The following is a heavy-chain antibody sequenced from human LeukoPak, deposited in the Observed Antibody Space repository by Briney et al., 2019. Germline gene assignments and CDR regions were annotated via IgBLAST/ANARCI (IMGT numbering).Heavy chain of an antibody. V-gene: IGHV3-74*01. CDR3: SRSAYYDGSGNYYDY. CDR1: GFTFSSYW. Sequence: GGSLRLSCAASGFTFSSYWMHWVRQAPGKGLVWVSRIGDGGSTTTYADSVKGRFTISRDNAKNTLYLQMNGLRAEDTAVYYCSRSAYYDGSGNYYDYWGQGTLVTVSS. CDR2: IGDGGSTT. D-gene: IGHD3-22*01. J-gene: IGHJ4*02.